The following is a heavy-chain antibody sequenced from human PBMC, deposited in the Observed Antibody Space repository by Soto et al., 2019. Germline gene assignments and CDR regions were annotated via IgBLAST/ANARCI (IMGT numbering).Heavy chain of an antibody. Sequence: GGSLRLSCEASGFTFRDYYMTWFRQAPGKGLEWLSYIDSSTKYTNYADSVKGRFTISRDNAKKQFSLKLTSVTAADTAMYYCARGYCSSTSCYEFDYWGQGTLVTVSS. CDR2: IDSSTKYT. CDR3: ARGYCSSTSCYEFDY. V-gene: IGHV3-11*05. J-gene: IGHJ4*02. CDR1: GFTFRDYY. D-gene: IGHD2-2*01.